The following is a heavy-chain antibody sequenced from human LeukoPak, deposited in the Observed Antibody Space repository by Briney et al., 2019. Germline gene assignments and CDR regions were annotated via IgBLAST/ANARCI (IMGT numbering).Heavy chain of an antibody. J-gene: IGHJ6*02. D-gene: IGHD3-3*01. Sequence: GGSLRLSCAASGFTFSSYSINWVRQAPGKGLEWVSSISSRSSIIYYADSVKGRFTVSRDNAKNSLYLQMNSLRAEDTAVYYCARDDSVLRFLESAVDVWGQGTTVTVSS. CDR3: ARDDSVLRFLESAVDV. CDR2: ISSRSSII. V-gene: IGHV3-21*01. CDR1: GFTFSSYS.